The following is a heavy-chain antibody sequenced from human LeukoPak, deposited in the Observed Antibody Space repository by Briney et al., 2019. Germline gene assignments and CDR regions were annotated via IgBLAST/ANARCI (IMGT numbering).Heavy chain of an antibody. CDR1: GFTFSRYW. Sequence: GGSLRLSCAASGFTFSRYWMSWVRQAPGKGPEWVANIKEDGSEKYYVDSVKGRFTISRDNAKNSLYLQMNSLRAEDTAVYYCASYYGSGSYYNVVDYWGQGTLVTVSS. V-gene: IGHV3-7*01. D-gene: IGHD3-10*01. J-gene: IGHJ4*02. CDR2: IKEDGSEK. CDR3: ASYYGSGSYYNVVDY.